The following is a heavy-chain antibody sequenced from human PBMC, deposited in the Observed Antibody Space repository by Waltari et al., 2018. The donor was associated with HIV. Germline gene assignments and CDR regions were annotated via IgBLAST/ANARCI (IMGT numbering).Heavy chain of an antibody. CDR3: ARSRVDMIRNELDP. D-gene: IGHD3-10*01. CDR2: IYSSGNT. Sequence: QLQLQASGPGLVKPSATLSLICPVSGRSNSSHNWIWIRQPARTGLEWIGRIYSSGNTDYNPSLNSRVTMSLDTSKNQFSLKLNAVTAADTAVYYCARSRVDMIRNELDPWGQGTLVTVSS. V-gene: IGHV4-4*07. CDR1: GRSNSSHN. J-gene: IGHJ5*02.